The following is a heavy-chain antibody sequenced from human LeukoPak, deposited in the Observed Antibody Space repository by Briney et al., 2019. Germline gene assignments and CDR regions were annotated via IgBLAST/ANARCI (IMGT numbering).Heavy chain of an antibody. Sequence: SETLSLTCGVSGGSISSTNWWTWIRQPPGKGLEWIGEVHLDGRTDYNPSLESRLTMSVDLSENHISLKLTSVTAADTAVYYCAREGGFYRPLDYTGQGTLVTVSS. D-gene: IGHD3-3*01. CDR2: VHLDGRT. J-gene: IGHJ4*02. V-gene: IGHV4-4*02. CDR3: AREGGFYRPLDY. CDR1: GGSISSTNW.